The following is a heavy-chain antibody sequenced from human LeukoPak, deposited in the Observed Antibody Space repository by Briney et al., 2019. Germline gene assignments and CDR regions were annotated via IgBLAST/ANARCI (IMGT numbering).Heavy chain of an antibody. Sequence: GGSLRLACAAAGLTFSSYAMTWVRQAPGKGLEWVSAFSATDGSAQYAESVEGRFTISRDNSKNTLFLQMNSLGAEDTAVYYCARAKIAAAGTGAFDVWGQGTLVTVSS. V-gene: IGHV3-23*01. J-gene: IGHJ3*01. CDR3: ARAKIAAAGTGAFDV. CDR2: FSATDGSA. D-gene: IGHD6-13*01. CDR1: GLTFSSYA.